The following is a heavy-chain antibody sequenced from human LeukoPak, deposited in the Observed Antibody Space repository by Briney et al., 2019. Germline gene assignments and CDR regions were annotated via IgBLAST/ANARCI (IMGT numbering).Heavy chain of an antibody. CDR1: GFTFSSYA. D-gene: IGHD3-22*01. CDR3: AGGKWLFLY. V-gene: IGHV3-23*01. Sequence: GGSLRLSCAASGFTFSSYAMSWVRQAPGKGLEWVSGISGSDGSTNYADSVKGRFTISRDNSKNTLYLQMNSLRAEDTAVYYCAGGKWLFLYWGQGTLVTVSS. CDR2: ISGSDGST. J-gene: IGHJ4*02.